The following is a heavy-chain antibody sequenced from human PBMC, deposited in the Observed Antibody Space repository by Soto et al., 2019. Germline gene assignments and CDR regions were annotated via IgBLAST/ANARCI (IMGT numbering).Heavy chain of an antibody. Sequence: SETLSLTCTVSGGSISSYYWSWIRQPPGKGLEWIGYIYYSGSTNYNPSLKSRVTISVDTSKNQFSLKLSSVTAADTAVYYCARVGFGELLPYHDNWFDPWGQGTLVTVSS. D-gene: IGHD3-10*01. J-gene: IGHJ5*02. CDR3: ARVGFGELLPYHDNWFDP. V-gene: IGHV4-59*08. CDR1: GGSISSYY. CDR2: IYYSGST.